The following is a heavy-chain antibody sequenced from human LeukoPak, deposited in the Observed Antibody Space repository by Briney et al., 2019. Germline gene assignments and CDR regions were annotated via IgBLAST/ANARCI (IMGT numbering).Heavy chain of an antibody. D-gene: IGHD2-21*02. J-gene: IGHJ4*02. V-gene: IGHV3-30*18. CDR3: AKGRYPYCGGDCYLYYFDY. Sequence: GRSLRLFCAASGFTFSSYGMHWVRQAPGKGLEWVAVISYDGSNKYYADSVKGRFTISRDNSKNTLYLQMNSLRAEDTAVYYCAKGRYPYCGGDCYLYYFDYWGQGTLVTVSS. CDR2: ISYDGSNK. CDR1: GFTFSSYG.